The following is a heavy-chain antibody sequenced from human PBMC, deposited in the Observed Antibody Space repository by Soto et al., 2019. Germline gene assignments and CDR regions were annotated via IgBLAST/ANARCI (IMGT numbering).Heavy chain of an antibody. CDR1: GGSISSYY. D-gene: IGHD1-20*01. CDR2: IYSSGST. V-gene: IGHV4-4*07. Sequence: SETLSLTCTVSGGSISSYYWSWIRQPAGKGLEWIGRIYSSGSTNYNPSLKSRVTMSVDTSKNQFSLKLTSVTVADTAVYYCARDREVIGNDSWFDPWGPGTLVTVSS. J-gene: IGHJ5*02. CDR3: ARDREVIGNDSWFDP.